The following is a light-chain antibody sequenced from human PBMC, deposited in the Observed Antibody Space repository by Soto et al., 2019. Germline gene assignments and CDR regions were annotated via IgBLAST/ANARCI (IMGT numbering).Light chain of an antibody. CDR2: GAF. CDR1: QSVSNNY. Sequence: EIVLRQSTGTLSLSPGERATLSCRASQSVSNNYLAWYQQKPGQAPRLLIYGAFRRATGIPDRFSGSGSGTDFTLTISRLEPEDLAVYYCQQYGTSPLFTFGPGTKVDLK. CDR3: QQYGTSPLFT. J-gene: IGKJ3*01. V-gene: IGKV3-20*01.